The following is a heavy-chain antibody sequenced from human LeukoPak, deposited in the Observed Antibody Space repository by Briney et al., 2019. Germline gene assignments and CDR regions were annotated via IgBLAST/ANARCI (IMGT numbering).Heavy chain of an antibody. D-gene: IGHD5-18*01. CDR1: GYTFTSYG. Sequence: ASVKVSCKASGYTFTSYGVSWVRQAPGQGLEWMGWISAYNGNTNYAQKLQGRVTMTTDTSTSTAYMELRSLRSDDTAVYYCARDRRGYSYGPRVTFDYWGQGTLVTVSP. V-gene: IGHV1-18*01. CDR2: ISAYNGNT. CDR3: ARDRRGYSYGPRVTFDY. J-gene: IGHJ4*02.